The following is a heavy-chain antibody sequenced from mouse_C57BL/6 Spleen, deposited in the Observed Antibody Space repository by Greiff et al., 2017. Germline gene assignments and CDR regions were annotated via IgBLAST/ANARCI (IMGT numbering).Heavy chain of an antibody. CDR1: GFNIKDYY. Sequence: EVQLQEPGAELVKPGASVKLSCTASGFNIKDYYMHWVKQRTEQGLEWIGRIDPADGDTKYAPKFQGKATITADTASDTAYLQRSSLTSEDTAVYYCARTTVVERDFDYWGQGTTLTVSS. D-gene: IGHD1-1*01. CDR3: ARTTVVERDFDY. CDR2: IDPADGDT. V-gene: IGHV14-2*01. J-gene: IGHJ2*01.